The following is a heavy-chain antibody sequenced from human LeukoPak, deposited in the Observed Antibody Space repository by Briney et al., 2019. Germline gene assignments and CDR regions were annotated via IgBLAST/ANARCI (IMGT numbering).Heavy chain of an antibody. D-gene: IGHD3-10*01. V-gene: IGHV4-59*12. J-gene: IGHJ4*02. CDR3: ARDRYYGSGSEHYFDY. CDR2: IYYSGST. Sequence: SETLSLTCTVSGGSISSYYWSWIRQPPGKGLEWIGSIYYSGSTYYNPSLKSRVTISVDTSKNQFSLKLSSVTAADTAVYYCARDRYYGSGSEHYFDYWGQGTLVTVSS. CDR1: GGSISSYY.